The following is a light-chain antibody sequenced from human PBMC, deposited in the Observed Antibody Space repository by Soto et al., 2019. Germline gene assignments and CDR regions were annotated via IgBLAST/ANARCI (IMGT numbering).Light chain of an antibody. J-gene: IGKJ1*01. CDR1: RSFSNN. CDR2: VAS. Sequence: EIVMTQSPATLSVSPGERATLSCRASRSFSNNLAWYQKKPGQAPRLLIYVASTRATGIPARFSGSGSGTEFTLTISSLQSEDFAFYYCQQYNNWWTFGQGTRVDIK. V-gene: IGKV3-15*01. CDR3: QQYNNWWT.